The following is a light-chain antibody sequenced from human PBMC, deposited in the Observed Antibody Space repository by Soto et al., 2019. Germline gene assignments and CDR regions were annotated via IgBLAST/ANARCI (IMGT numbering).Light chain of an antibody. CDR2: DGS. V-gene: IGKV3-11*01. CDR1: QSVTTY. CDR3: HHRHNGPLT. Sequence: VLTQSPATLSLSPGERATLSCRASQSVTTYLAWYQQKPGQALRLVMYDGSKLATGIQARFSGSGSGADFTLTIRSQDPEDFAVYYCHHRHNGPLTFGGGTKLEI. J-gene: IGKJ4*01.